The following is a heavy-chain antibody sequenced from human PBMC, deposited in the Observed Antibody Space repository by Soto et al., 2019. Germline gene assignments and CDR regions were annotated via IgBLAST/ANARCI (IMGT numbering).Heavy chain of an antibody. CDR1: GYTFTSYV. CDR3: ARPQRARNYYGSGTTTLDY. V-gene: IGHV1-3*01. D-gene: IGHD3-10*01. J-gene: IGHJ4*02. Sequence: SVKVSCKASGYTFTSYVMHWVRQAPGQRLEWMGWINAGNGNTKYSQKFQGRVTITRDTSASTAYMELRSLRSDDTAVYYCARPQRARNYYGSGTTTLDYWGQGTLVTVSS. CDR2: INAGNGNT.